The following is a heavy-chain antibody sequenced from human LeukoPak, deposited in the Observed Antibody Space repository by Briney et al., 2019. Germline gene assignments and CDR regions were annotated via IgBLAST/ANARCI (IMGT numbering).Heavy chain of an antibody. CDR3: AKLVGIPGGY. J-gene: IGHJ4*02. Sequence: GGSLRLSCAASGFTFSSQAMSWVRQAPGKGLEWLSAISNGGTSTDYADSVRGRFTSSRGNSKNTLFLPMNSLRVDDTAVYYCAKLVGIPGGYWGQGTQVTVSS. V-gene: IGHV3-23*01. CDR1: GFTFSSQA. CDR2: ISNGGTST. D-gene: IGHD6-6*01.